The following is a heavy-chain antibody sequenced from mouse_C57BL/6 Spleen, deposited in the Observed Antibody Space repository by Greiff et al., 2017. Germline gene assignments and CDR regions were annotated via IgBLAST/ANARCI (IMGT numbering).Heavy chain of an antibody. CDR3: ARLGKDSFDY. CDR1: GYTFTSYW. D-gene: IGHD4-1*01. CDR2: IDPNSGGT. Sequence: QVQLQQPGAELVQPGASVKLSCNASGYTFTSYWMHWVQQRPGRGLEWIGRIDPNSGGTKYNEKFKGKVTLTVDKPSSTAYMQLSSLRSEDSGVYYCARLGKDSFDYRGEGTTLTVSS. J-gene: IGHJ2*01. V-gene: IGHV1-62-3*01.